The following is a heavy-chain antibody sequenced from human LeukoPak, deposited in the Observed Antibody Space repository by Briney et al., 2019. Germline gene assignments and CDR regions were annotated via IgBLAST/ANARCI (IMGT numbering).Heavy chain of an antibody. D-gene: IGHD6-13*01. CDR1: GGTFSSYA. Sequence: SVKVSCKASGGTFSSYAISWVRQAPGQGLEWMGGIIPIFGTASYAQKFQGRVTITADESTSTAYMELSSLRSEDTAVYYCARDDFGYSSSLDAFDIWGQGTMVTVSS. V-gene: IGHV1-69*13. CDR3: ARDDFGYSSSLDAFDI. CDR2: IIPIFGTA. J-gene: IGHJ3*02.